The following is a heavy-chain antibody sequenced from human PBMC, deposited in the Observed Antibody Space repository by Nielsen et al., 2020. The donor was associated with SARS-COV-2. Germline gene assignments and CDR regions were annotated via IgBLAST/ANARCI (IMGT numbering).Heavy chain of an antibody. Sequence: GESLKISCAASGFTFSSYGMHWVRQAPGKGLEWVAVIWYDGSNKYYADSVKGRFTISRDNSKNTLYLQMNSLRAEDTAVYYCARGLGSFDYWGQGTLVTVSS. D-gene: IGHD2-15*01. J-gene: IGHJ4*02. V-gene: IGHV3-33*01. CDR3: ARGLGSFDY. CDR1: GFTFSSYG. CDR2: IWYDGSNK.